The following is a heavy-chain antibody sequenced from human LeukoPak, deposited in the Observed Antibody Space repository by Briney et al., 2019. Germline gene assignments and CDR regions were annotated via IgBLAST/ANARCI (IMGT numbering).Heavy chain of an antibody. Sequence: GGSLRLSCTASGFTFNSFGLHWVRLTPGRGLEWVAIISFDGSYGYYADSVKGRFTISRDNSKNTLYLQMNSLRAEDTALYYCARGTGSTGGFDYWGQGTLVTVSS. J-gene: IGHJ4*02. CDR2: ISFDGSYG. CDR1: GFTFNSFG. V-gene: IGHV3-30*03. D-gene: IGHD1-7*01. CDR3: ARGTGSTGGFDY.